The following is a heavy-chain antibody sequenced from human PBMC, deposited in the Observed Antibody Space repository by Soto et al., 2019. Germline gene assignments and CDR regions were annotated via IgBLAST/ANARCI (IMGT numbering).Heavy chain of an antibody. CDR3: ARRLRMVYYYGMDV. Sequence: GESLKISCKGSGYSFTSYWISWVRQMPGKGLEWMGRIDPSDSYTNYSPSFQGHVTTSADKSISTAYLQWSSLKASDTAMYYCARRLRMVYYYGMDVWGQRTTVTVSS. V-gene: IGHV5-10-1*01. J-gene: IGHJ6*02. CDR2: IDPSDSYT. CDR1: GYSFTSYW. D-gene: IGHD2-8*01.